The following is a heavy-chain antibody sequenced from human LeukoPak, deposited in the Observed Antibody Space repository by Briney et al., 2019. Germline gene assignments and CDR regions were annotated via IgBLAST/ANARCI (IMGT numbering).Heavy chain of an antibody. CDR3: ARDWGLNGYYGSPDS. V-gene: IGHV1-2*02. D-gene: IGHD3-10*01. CDR1: GYTFSASY. Sequence: ASVKVSCKASGYTFSASYIHWVRQAPGQGLEWMGWINPNSGGTNYAQKFQGRVTMTRDTSISTAFMDLSRLTSVDTAVYYCARDWGLNGYYGSPDSWGQGTLVTVSS. CDR2: INPNSGGT. J-gene: IGHJ5*01.